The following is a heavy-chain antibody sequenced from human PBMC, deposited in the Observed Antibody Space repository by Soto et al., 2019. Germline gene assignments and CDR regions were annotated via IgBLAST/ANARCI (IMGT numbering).Heavy chain of an antibody. J-gene: IGHJ4*02. CDR1: GYTFTNYW. CDR3: ARLGSLLQPIDY. D-gene: IGHD4-4*01. V-gene: IGHV5-51*01. Sequence: XESLKISCQASGYTFTNYWIAWVRHMPGRGLEWMGLIFPRDSDTRYNSSFEGQVTISSDRSIATAYLQWTSLKASDTAIYFRARLGSLLQPIDYWGQGNPVTVSS. CDR2: IFPRDSDT.